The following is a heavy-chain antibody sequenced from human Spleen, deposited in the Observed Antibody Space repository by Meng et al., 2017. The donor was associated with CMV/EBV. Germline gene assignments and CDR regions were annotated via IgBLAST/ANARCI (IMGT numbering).Heavy chain of an antibody. V-gene: IGHV1-46*02. CDR2: VDPSTGGA. CDR3: ARERVNAPRREHQYLSYGMDV. J-gene: IGHJ6*02. CDR1: GYTFNNYG. D-gene: IGHD1-26*01. Sequence: ASVKVSCKASGYTFNNYGITWVRQAPGQGLEWMGLVDPSTGGATYLQKFQGRVSMARDTSTSTVFMELSSLTSEDTAMYFCARERVNAPRREHQYLSYGMDVWGQGTTVTVSS.